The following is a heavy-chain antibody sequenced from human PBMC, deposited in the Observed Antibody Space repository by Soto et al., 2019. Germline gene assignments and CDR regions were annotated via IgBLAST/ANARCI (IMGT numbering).Heavy chain of an antibody. D-gene: IGHD6-13*01. J-gene: IGHJ4*02. CDR1: AYTLTELS. V-gene: IGHV1-24*01. CDR3: ATDLIAAAKPFDY. Sequence: SVKVSCKVSAYTLTELSMHWVRQAPGKGLEWMGGFDPEDGETIYAQKFQGRVTMTEDTSTDTAYMELSSLRSEDTAVYYCATDLIAAAKPFDYWGQGTLVTVSS. CDR2: FDPEDGET.